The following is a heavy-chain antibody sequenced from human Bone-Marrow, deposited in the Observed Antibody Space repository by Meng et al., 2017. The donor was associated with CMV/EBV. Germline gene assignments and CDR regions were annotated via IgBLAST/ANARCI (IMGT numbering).Heavy chain of an antibody. CDR1: GYTFTGYY. V-gene: IGHV1-2*02. D-gene: IGHD3-3*01. Sequence: ASVKVSCKASGYTFTGYYIHWVRQAPGQGLEWMGWINPNSGGTNYAQKFQGGVTMTTDTSIRTVYMDLSRLTSDDTAIFYCARDLGVGAAGYWGQGTLVTVSS. CDR3: ARDLGVGAAGY. CDR2: INPNSGGT. J-gene: IGHJ4*01.